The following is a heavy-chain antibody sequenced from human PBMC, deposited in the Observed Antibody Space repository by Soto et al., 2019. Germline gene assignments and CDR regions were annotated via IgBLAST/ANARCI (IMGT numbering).Heavy chain of an antibody. CDR2: IIPIFGTP. CDR3: AFTLSANYYYGMDV. J-gene: IGHJ6*02. D-gene: IGHD3-16*01. V-gene: IGHV1-69*12. CDR1: GGTFSSYA. Sequence: QVQLVQSGAEVKKPGSSVKVSCKASGGTFSSYAISWVRQAPGQGLEWMGGIIPIFGTPDYEQKFQGRVTITADESTSTAYMELSSLRSEDTAVYYCAFTLSANYYYGMDVWGQGTTVTVSS.